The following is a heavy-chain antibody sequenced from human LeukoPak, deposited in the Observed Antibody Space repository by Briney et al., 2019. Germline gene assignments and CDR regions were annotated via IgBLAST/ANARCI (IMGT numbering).Heavy chain of an antibody. CDR2: ISGSGGST. CDR3: ARRSGIAVAGAFDY. Sequence: GGSLRLSCAASGFTFSSYGMSWVRQAPGKGLEWVSAISGSGGSTYYADSVKGRFTISRGNPKNTLYLQMNSLRAEDAAVYYCARRSGIAVAGAFDYWGQGTLVTVSS. D-gene: IGHD6-19*01. CDR1: GFTFSSYG. J-gene: IGHJ4*02. V-gene: IGHV3-23*01.